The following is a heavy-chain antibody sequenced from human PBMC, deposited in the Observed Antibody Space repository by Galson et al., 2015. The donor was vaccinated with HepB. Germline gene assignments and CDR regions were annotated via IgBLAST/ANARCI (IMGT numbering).Heavy chain of an antibody. Sequence: SLRLSCAASGFTFSSYSMNWVRQAPGKGLEWVSYISSSSSTIYYADSVKGRFTISRDNAKNSLYLQMNSLRAEDTAVYYCASVWGGYYDSSGYPVDYWGQGTLVTVSS. CDR2: ISSSSSTI. V-gene: IGHV3-48*04. J-gene: IGHJ4*02. CDR3: ASVWGGYYDSSGYPVDY. D-gene: IGHD3-22*01. CDR1: GFTFSSYS.